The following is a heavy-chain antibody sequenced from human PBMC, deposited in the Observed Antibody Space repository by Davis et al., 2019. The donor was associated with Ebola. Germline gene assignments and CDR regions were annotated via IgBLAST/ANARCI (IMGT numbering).Heavy chain of an antibody. V-gene: IGHV1-69*05. CDR1: GGTFNNYV. CDR2: IILMFGTA. D-gene: IGHD3-9*01. Sequence: SVKVSCKASGGTFNNYVISWVRQAPGQGPEWMGGIILMFGTANYAQKFQGRVTMTTDTSTSTAYMELRSLRSDDTAVYYCARGGVLTGLDYWGQGTLVTVSS. J-gene: IGHJ4*02. CDR3: ARGGVLTGLDY.